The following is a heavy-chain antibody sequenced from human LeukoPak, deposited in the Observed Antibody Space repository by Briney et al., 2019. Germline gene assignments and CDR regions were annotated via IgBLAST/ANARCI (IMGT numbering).Heavy chain of an antibody. CDR1: GGSISSYY. CDR2: IYYSGST. V-gene: IGHV4-59*08. CDR3: ARHAYCGGDCYSGGFDY. D-gene: IGHD2-21*02. J-gene: IGHJ4*02. Sequence: PGETLCLTCTVSGGSISSYYWSWIRQPPGKGLEWIGYIYYSGSTNYNPSLKSRVTISVDTPKNQFSLKLSSVTAADTAVYYCARHAYCGGDCYSGGFDYWGQGTLDTVSS.